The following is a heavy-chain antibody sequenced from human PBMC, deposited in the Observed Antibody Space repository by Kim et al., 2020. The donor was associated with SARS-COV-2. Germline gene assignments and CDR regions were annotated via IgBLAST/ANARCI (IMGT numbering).Heavy chain of an antibody. D-gene: IGHD3-3*01. CDR2: ISSSGSTI. J-gene: IGHJ3*02. V-gene: IGHV3-48*03. CDR1: GFTFSSYE. CDR3: AARITIFGVVVSGAFDI. Sequence: GGSLRLSCAASGFTFSSYEMNWVRQAPGKGLEWVSYISSSGSTIYYADSVKGRFTISRDNAKNSLYLQMNSLRAEDTAVYYCAARITIFGVVVSGAFDIWGQGTMVTVSS.